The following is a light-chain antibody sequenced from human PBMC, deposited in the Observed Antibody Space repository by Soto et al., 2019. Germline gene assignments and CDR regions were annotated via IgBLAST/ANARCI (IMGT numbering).Light chain of an antibody. CDR2: DAS. J-gene: IGKJ1*01. V-gene: IGKV1-5*01. CDR3: QQYNSYWT. CDR1: QSISSW. Sequence: DIQMTQSPSTLSASVGDRVTITCRASQSISSWLAWYQQKPGNAPKLLIYDASSLESGVPSRFSGGGSRTEFTLTISSLQPDDFATYYCQQYNSYWTFGQGTKVEIK.